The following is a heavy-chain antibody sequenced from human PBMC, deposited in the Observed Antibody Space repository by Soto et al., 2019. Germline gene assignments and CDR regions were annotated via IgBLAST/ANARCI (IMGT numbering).Heavy chain of an antibody. D-gene: IGHD6-19*01. J-gene: IGHJ4*02. CDR1: GGSISSGGYS. V-gene: IGHV4-30-2*01. CDR2: IYHSGST. Sequence: QLQLQESGSGLVKPSQTLSLTCAVSGGSISSGGYSWSWIRQPPGKGLEWIGYIYHSGSTYYNPSLKCRVTMSVHRSKILFSLKRSSVAAADTAVYYCARAGGLGAVAADYWGQGTLVTVSS. CDR3: ARAGGLGAVAADY.